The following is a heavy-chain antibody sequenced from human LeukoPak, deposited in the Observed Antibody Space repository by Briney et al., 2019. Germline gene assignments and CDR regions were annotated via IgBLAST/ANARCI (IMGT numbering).Heavy chain of an antibody. CDR3: ARADTAMVYYYYGMDV. Sequence: GASVKVSCKASGYTFTSYGISWVRQAPGQGLEWMGWISAYSGDTNYAQKFQGRATMTTDTSTSTAYMELSSLRSEDTAVYYCARADTAMVYYYYGMDVWGQGTTVTVSS. V-gene: IGHV1-18*01. CDR2: ISAYSGDT. D-gene: IGHD5-18*01. J-gene: IGHJ6*02. CDR1: GYTFTSYG.